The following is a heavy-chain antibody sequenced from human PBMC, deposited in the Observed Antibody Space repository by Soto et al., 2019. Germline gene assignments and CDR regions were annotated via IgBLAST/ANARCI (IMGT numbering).Heavy chain of an antibody. Sequence: QVHLVESGGGGVQPGRSKRLSCVVSGFTFNDYAIHWVGRAPGRGLGWGAVISFDGNNKFYADSVKGRFTISRDRSKTTAYLQMNNLRAEDTAVYYCARDHWDCSGGGCNPHQLNFFAMDVWGQGTTVTVSS. CDR3: ARDHWDCSGGGCNPHQLNFFAMDV. CDR2: ISFDGNNK. J-gene: IGHJ6*02. D-gene: IGHD2-15*01. CDR1: GFTFNDYA. V-gene: IGHV3-30*03.